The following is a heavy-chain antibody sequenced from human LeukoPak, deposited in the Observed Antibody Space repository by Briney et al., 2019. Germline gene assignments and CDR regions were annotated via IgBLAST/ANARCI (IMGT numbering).Heavy chain of an antibody. Sequence: SETLSLTCAVYGGSFSGYYWSWIRQPPGKGLEWIGEINHSGSTNYNPSLKSRVTISVDTSKNQSSLKLSSVTAADTAVYYCARRAAAGTRKRNWFDPWGQGTLVTVSS. V-gene: IGHV4-34*01. CDR1: GGSFSGYY. CDR2: INHSGST. CDR3: ARRAAAGTRKRNWFDP. D-gene: IGHD6-13*01. J-gene: IGHJ5*02.